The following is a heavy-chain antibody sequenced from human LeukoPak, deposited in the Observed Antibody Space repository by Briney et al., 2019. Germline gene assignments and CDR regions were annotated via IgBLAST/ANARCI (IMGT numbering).Heavy chain of an antibody. CDR2: IRGSGNDI. CDR1: GFTFSTHT. CDR3: ARDSGSGGSCDY. Sequence: PGGALRLSCAASGFTFSTHTMNWVRQAPGKGREWVSYIRGSGNDIHYADSVKGRFTISRDNAKNSLYLQMNTLTAQDTALYYCARDSGSGGSCDYWGQGTLVTVSS. J-gene: IGHJ4*02. D-gene: IGHD2-15*01. V-gene: IGHV3-48*01.